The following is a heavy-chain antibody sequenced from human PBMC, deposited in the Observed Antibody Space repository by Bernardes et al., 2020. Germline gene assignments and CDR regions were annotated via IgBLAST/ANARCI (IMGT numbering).Heavy chain of an antibody. Sequence: GGSLRLSCAASGFTFSSYAMHWVRQAPGKGLEWVAVISYDGSNKYYADSVKGRFTISRDNSKNTLYLQMSSLRAEDTALYYCTRYCSSSSCADAFDIWGQGTLVTVSS. CDR2: ISYDGSNK. D-gene: IGHD2-2*01. V-gene: IGHV3-30*07. CDR1: GFTFSSYA. J-gene: IGHJ3*02. CDR3: TRYCSSSSCADAFDI.